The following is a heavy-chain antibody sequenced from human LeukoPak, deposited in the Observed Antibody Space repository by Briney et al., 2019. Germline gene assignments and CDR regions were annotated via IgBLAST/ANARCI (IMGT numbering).Heavy chain of an antibody. Sequence: GGCLRLSCTASGFTLCDYAMSWFRQAPGKGREGVGFIRSKAYGGTTEYAASVKGRFTISRDDTKSIAYLQVNSLKTEDTAVYYCTRGPYSSGWYEEGYWGQGTLVTVSS. CDR1: GFTLCDYA. V-gene: IGHV3-49*03. CDR3: TRGPYSSGWYEEGY. CDR2: IRSKAYGGTT. J-gene: IGHJ4*02. D-gene: IGHD6-19*01.